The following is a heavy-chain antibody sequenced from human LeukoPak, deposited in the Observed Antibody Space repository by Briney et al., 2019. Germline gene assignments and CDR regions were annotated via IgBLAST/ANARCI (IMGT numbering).Heavy chain of an antibody. CDR3: ARAAATVGYYYYYMDV. J-gene: IGHJ6*03. V-gene: IGHV7-4-1*02. D-gene: IGHD6-25*01. CDR2: INTNTGNP. Sequence: ASVKVSCKASGGTFSSYAISWVRQAPGQGLEWMGWINTNTGNPTYAQGFTGRFVFSLDTSVSTAYLQISSLKAEDTAVYYCARAAATVGYYYYYMDVWGKGTTVTVSS. CDR1: GGTFSSYA.